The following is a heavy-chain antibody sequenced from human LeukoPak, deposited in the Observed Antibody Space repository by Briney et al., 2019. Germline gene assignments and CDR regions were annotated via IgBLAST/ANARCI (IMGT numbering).Heavy chain of an antibody. Sequence: SETLSLTCAVYGGSFSGYYWSWIRQPPGKGLEWIGEINHSGSTNYNPSLKSRVTMSVDTSKNQFSLKLSSVTAADTAVYYCARMDPRDYYYGMDVWGQGTTVTVSS. V-gene: IGHV4-34*01. D-gene: IGHD2-2*03. CDR3: ARMDPRDYYYGMDV. CDR2: INHSGST. CDR1: GGSFSGYY. J-gene: IGHJ6*02.